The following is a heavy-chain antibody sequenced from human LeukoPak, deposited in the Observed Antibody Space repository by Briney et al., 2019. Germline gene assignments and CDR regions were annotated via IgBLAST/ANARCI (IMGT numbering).Heavy chain of an antibody. J-gene: IGHJ4*02. CDR1: GFLLSSYP. CDR3: VKLSIIGVDY. D-gene: IGHD2/OR15-2a*01. Sequence: PGGSLRLSCVASGFLLSSYPMHWVRQAPGKGLVWVSGINSDGRNTNYADSVKGRFTISRDNAKNTLYLQMNSLRAEDTAVYYCVKLSIIGVDYWGQGALVTVSS. CDR2: INSDGRNT. V-gene: IGHV3-74*01.